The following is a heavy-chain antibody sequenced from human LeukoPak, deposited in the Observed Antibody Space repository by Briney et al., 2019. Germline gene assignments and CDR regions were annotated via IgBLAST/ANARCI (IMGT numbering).Heavy chain of an antibody. CDR1: GFTFSSYG. J-gene: IGHJ4*02. CDR2: ISYDGSNK. Sequence: PGGSLRLSCAASGFTFSSYGMHWVRQAPGKGLEWVAVISYDGSNKYYADSVKGRFTISRDNSKNTLYLQMNSLRAEDTAVYYCAKVVRSSSWYFEDYFDYWGQGTLVTVSS. CDR3: AKVVRSSSWYFEDYFDY. D-gene: IGHD6-13*01. V-gene: IGHV3-30*18.